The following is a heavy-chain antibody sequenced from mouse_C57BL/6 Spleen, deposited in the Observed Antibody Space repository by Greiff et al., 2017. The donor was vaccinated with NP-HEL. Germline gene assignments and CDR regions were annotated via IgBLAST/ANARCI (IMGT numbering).Heavy chain of an antibody. CDR3: ARSLGRGYYFDY. D-gene: IGHD4-1*01. CDR1: GYTFTSYW. V-gene: IGHV1-55*01. J-gene: IGHJ2*01. CDR2: IYPGSGST. Sequence: QVQLQQPGAELVKPGASVKMSCKASGYTFTSYWITWVKPRPGQGLEWIGDIYPGSGSTNYNEKFKSKATLTVDTSSSTAYMQLSSLTSEDSAVYYCARSLGRGYYFDYWGQGTTLTVSS.